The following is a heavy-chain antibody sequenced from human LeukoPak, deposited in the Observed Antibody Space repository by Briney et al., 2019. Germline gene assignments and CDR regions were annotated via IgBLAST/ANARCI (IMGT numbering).Heavy chain of an antibody. V-gene: IGHV4-34*01. CDR2: INHSGST. CDR1: GGSFSGYY. J-gene: IGHJ5*01. Sequence: SETLSLTCAVYGGSFSGYYWSWIRQPPGKGLEWIGEINHSGSTNYNPSLKSRVTISVDTSKNQFSLKLSSVTAADTAVYYCARARRAYQLLPNWFDSWGQGTLVTVSS. CDR3: ARARRAYQLLPNWFDS. D-gene: IGHD2-2*01.